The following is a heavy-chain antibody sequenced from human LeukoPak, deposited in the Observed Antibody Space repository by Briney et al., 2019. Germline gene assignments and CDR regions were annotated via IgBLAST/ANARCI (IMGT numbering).Heavy chain of an antibody. Sequence: PGGSLRLSCVASGFNFRTYAMDWVRQAPGKGLEWVGDISYDGGYASYAAAVRDRLTISRDNSKNTLFLQINSLRPEDAAVYYCATESSLSNWGQGTLVTVSS. CDR1: GFNFRTYA. CDR2: ISYDGGYA. CDR3: ATESSLSN. J-gene: IGHJ4*02. V-gene: IGHV3-30*04.